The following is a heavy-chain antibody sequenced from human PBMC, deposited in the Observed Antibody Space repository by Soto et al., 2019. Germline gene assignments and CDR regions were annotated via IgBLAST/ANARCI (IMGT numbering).Heavy chain of an antibody. CDR3: ARGTSVFMFTFGGVMVY. Sequence: EVQLVESGGGLVQPVGYLRLSCAASGFTFSSYWMSWVRQAPGKGLEWVANIKQDGSEKYYVDSVKGRFTISRDNAKKSLYLQMNSLRAEDTAVSYCARGTSVFMFTFGGVMVYWCQGTLVTVSS. CDR2: IKQDGSEK. D-gene: IGHD3-16*01. CDR1: GFTFSSYW. J-gene: IGHJ4*02. V-gene: IGHV3-7*01.